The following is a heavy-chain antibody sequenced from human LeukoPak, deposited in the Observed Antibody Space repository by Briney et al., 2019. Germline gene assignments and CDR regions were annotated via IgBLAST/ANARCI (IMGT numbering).Heavy chain of an antibody. V-gene: IGHV3-64*01. D-gene: IGHD3-16*01. CDR2: ISSNGGNA. J-gene: IGHJ3*02. CDR3: ASDRMITFGGVIRGDAFDI. CDR1: GFTFRSYA. Sequence: GGSLRLSCAASGFTFRSYAMRWVRQAPGKGLEYVSAISSNGGNAYYATPVKGRFTISRDNSKNTLDLQMGSLRAEDTAVYYCASDRMITFGGVIRGDAFDIWGQGTMVTVAS.